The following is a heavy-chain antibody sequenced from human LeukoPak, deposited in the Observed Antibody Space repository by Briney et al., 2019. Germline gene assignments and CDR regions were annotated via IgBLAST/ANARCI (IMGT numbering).Heavy chain of an antibody. CDR3: ARDQDYGFDY. CDR2: FSTRSSTI. J-gene: IGHJ4*02. V-gene: IGHV3-48*02. D-gene: IGHD4-17*01. CDR1: GFTFSNFA. Sequence: PGGSLRLSCAASGFTFSNFAMSWVRQAPGKGLEWVSYFSTRSSTISYADSVKGRFAISRDNAKNSLYLQMNSLRDGDTAVYYCARDQDYGFDYWGQGTLVTVSS.